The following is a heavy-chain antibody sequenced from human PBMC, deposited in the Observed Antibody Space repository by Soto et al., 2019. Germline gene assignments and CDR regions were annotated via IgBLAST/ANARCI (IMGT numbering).Heavy chain of an antibody. Sequence: VQLVESGGGLVRPGGSLRLSCAASGFTFDDHAMHWVRQAPGKGLEWISAITWNSVALDYADSVKGRFTISRDNAKNSLYLQMNSLRPEDTALYYCAKERVRDFDGWGQGTRVTVSS. D-gene: IGHD3-9*01. CDR1: GFTFDDHA. CDR2: ITWNSVAL. CDR3: AKERVRDFDG. J-gene: IGHJ4*02. V-gene: IGHV3-9*01.